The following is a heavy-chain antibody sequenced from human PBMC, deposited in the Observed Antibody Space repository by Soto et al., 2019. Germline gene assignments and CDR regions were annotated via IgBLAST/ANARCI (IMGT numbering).Heavy chain of an antibody. V-gene: IGHV3-21*01. CDR1: GFTFSSYS. J-gene: IGHJ4*02. CDR2: ISSSSSYI. CDR3: ARDQPGYSYGYGLGY. Sequence: PGGSLRRSCAASGFTFSSYSMNWVRQAPGKGLEWVSSISSSSSYIYYADSVKGRFTISRDNAKNSLYLQMNSLRAEDTAVYYCARDQPGYSYGYGLGYWGQGTLVTVSS. D-gene: IGHD5-18*01.